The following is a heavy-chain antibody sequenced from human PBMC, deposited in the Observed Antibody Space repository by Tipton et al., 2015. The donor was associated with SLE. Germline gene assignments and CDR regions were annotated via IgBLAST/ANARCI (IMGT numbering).Heavy chain of an antibody. CDR2: IYHSGST. Sequence: TLSLTCTVSGGSISSSSYYWGWIRQPPGKGLEWIGSIYHSGSTYYNPSLKSRVTISVDTSKNQFSLKLSSVTAADTAVYYCARDSLWAYYYDSSGYSPFDYWGQGTLVTVSS. J-gene: IGHJ4*02. D-gene: IGHD3-22*01. V-gene: IGHV4-39*07. CDR3: ARDSLWAYYYDSSGYSPFDY. CDR1: GGSISSSSYY.